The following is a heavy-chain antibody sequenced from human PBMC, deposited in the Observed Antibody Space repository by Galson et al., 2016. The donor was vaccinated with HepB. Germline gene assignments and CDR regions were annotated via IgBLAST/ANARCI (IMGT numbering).Heavy chain of an antibody. CDR2: MWSDGTNK. J-gene: IGHJ4*02. Sequence: SLRLSCAASGSTLRSHAMHWVRQAPGKGLEWVAVMWSDGTNKDFAGSVKGRFNISRDNSQNMVYLQMNSLRVEDTAVYYCARDTDYGDYVVDYWGQGTLVTVSS. CDR3: ARDTDYGDYVVDY. CDR1: GSTLRSHA. V-gene: IGHV3-33*01. D-gene: IGHD4-17*01.